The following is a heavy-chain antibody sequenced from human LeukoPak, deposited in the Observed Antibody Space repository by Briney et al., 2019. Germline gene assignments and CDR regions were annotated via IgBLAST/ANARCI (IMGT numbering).Heavy chain of an antibody. D-gene: IGHD1-26*01. V-gene: IGHV4-59*01. Sequence: SETLSLTCTVSGGSISSYYWSWIRQPPGQGLEGIGYIYYSGSTNYNPSLKSRVTISVDTSKNQFSLKLSSVTAADTAVYYCARGGKWELPLDYWGQGTLVTVSS. CDR2: IYYSGST. CDR1: GGSISSYY. CDR3: ARGGKWELPLDY. J-gene: IGHJ4*02.